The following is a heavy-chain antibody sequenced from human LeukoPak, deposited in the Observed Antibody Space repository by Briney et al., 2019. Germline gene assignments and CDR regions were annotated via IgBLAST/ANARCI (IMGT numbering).Heavy chain of an antibody. CDR1: GASISSHY. D-gene: IGHD1-26*01. CDR2: IYHTGST. J-gene: IGHJ5*01. CDR3: ARGGRWDKFDS. Sequence: PSETLSLTCTVSGASISSHYWSWIRQPPGKGLEWIGYIYHTGSTDYSPSLKGRLTISQDTSKNQISLGLTSVTTADTAMYYCARGGRWDKFDSWGQGILVSVSS. V-gene: IGHV4-59*11.